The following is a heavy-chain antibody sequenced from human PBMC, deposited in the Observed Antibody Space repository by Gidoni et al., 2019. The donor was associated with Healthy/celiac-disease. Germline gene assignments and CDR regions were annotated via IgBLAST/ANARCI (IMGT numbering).Heavy chain of an antibody. V-gene: IGHV3-23*01. CDR3: ANWFDP. CDR2: ISGSGGST. CDR1: GFTLSSYD. Sequence: EVQLLESGGGLVQPGGSLRLSCAASGFTLSSYDMSWVRQAPGKGLEWGSAISGSGGSTYYADSVKGRFTISRDNSKNTLYLQMNSLRAEDTAVYYCANWFDPWGQGTLVTVSS. J-gene: IGHJ5*02.